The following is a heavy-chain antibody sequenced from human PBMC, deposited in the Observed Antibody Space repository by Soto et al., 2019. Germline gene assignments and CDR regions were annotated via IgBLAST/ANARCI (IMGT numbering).Heavy chain of an antibody. J-gene: IGHJ6*02. CDR1: GFTFSSYA. Sequence: GGSLRLSCAASGFTFSSYAMHWVRQAPGKGLEWVAVISYDGSNKYYADSVKGRFTISRDNSKNTLYLQMNSLRAEDTAVYYCARDRGPFYSSYRRNYYYGMDVWGQGTTVTVSS. CDR3: ARDRGPFYSSYRRNYYYGMDV. D-gene: IGHD6-6*01. CDR2: ISYDGSNK. V-gene: IGHV3-30-3*01.